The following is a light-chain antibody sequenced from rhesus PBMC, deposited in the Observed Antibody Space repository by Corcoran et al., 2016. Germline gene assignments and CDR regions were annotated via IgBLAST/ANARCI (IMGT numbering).Light chain of an antibody. J-gene: IGKJ1*01. Sequence: DIQMTQSPSSLSASVGDKVTITCRASQGMSNTLAWYQQKPGKAPKLLIYTASTLQSGVPSRFSGSGSGTDFTLTISSLQPEDFVVYSSQQRNSSPPTFGQGTKVEIK. CDR2: TAS. CDR3: QQRNSSPPT. V-gene: IGKV1-33*01. CDR1: QGMSNT.